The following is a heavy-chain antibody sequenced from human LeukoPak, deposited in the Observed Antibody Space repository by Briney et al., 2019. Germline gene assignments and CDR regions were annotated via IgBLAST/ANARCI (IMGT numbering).Heavy chain of an antibody. CDR2: INHSGST. CDR1: GGSFSGYY. V-gene: IGHV4-34*01. Sequence: KPSETLSLTCAVYGGSFSGYYWSWIRQPPGRGLEWIGEINHSGSTNYNPSLKSRVTISVDTSKNQFSLKLSSVTAVDTAVYYCARGESSSGSMFWYFDYWGQGTLVTVSS. D-gene: IGHD6-19*01. J-gene: IGHJ4*02. CDR3: ARGESSSGSMFWYFDY.